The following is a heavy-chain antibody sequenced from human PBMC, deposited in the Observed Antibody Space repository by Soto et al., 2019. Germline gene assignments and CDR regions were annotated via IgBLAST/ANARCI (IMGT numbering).Heavy chain of an antibody. V-gene: IGHV3-30*03. CDR3: TRVDTGITGTLYYFDS. CDR1: GFTFSSYG. CDR2: ISYDGSNK. Sequence: GGSLRLSCAASGFTFSSYGMHWVRQAPGKGLEWVAVISYDGSNKYYADSVKGRFTISRDNSKNTLYLQMNSLRAEDTAVYYCTRVDTGITGTLYYFDSWGQGTLVTVSS. J-gene: IGHJ4*02. D-gene: IGHD1-20*01.